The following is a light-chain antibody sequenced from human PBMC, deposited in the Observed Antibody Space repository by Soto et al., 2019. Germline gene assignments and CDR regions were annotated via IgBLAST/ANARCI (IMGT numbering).Light chain of an antibody. CDR3: QQYGSSGT. J-gene: IGKJ1*01. CDR1: QSVSSSY. CDR2: GAS. Sequence: EIVLTQSPATLSLSLGERATLSCRASQSVSSSYLAWYQQKPGQAPRLLIYGASNRATGIPDRFSGSGSGTDFTLTISRLEPEDFAVYYCQQYGSSGTFGQGTKVDIK. V-gene: IGKV3-20*01.